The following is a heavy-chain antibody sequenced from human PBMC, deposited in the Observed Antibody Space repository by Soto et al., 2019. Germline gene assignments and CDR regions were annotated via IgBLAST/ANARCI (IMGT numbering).Heavy chain of an antibody. CDR2: MSYDGSNK. J-gene: IGHJ6*02. CDR3: AKGDEDIVVVPAAIVNGMDV. CDR1: GPTLSRYG. Sequence: GGSLRLACAAAGPTLSRYGMHWVRQAPEKGLELVAVMSYDGSNKYYADSVKGRFTISRDNSKNTLYLQMNSLRAEDTAVYYCAKGDEDIVVVPAAIVNGMDVWGQGTTVTVSS. D-gene: IGHD2-2*01. V-gene: IGHV3-30*18.